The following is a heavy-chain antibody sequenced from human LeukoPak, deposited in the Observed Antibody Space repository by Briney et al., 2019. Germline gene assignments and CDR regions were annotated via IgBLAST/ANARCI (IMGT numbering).Heavy chain of an antibody. J-gene: IGHJ5*02. V-gene: IGHV3-53*01. CDR3: IVFGDSNH. Sequence: PGGSLRLSCAAPGFTCSHNYMSWVRQAPGKGLEWVSATHSSGGTYYADSVKGRFTISRDTSKNTLYLQINSLSVEDTAVYYCIVFGDSNHWGQGTLVTVSS. CDR2: THSSGGT. D-gene: IGHD4-17*01. CDR1: GFTCSHNY.